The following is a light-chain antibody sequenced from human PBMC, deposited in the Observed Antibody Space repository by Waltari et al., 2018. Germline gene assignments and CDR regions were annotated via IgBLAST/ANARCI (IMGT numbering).Light chain of an antibody. V-gene: IGLV2-11*01. CDR1: SSDVGVYNY. Sequence: QSALPPPRSVSGSPGQSVTISCTGTSSDVGVYNYVSWYQQHPGKAPKLMIYDVSKRPSGVPDRFSGSKSGNTASLTISGLQAEDEADYYCCSYAGSYTWVFGGGTKLTVL. CDR2: DVS. J-gene: IGLJ3*02. CDR3: CSYAGSYTWV.